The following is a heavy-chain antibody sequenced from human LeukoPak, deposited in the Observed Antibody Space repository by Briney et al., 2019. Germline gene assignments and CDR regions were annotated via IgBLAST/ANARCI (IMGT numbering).Heavy chain of an antibody. V-gene: IGHV4-59*01. D-gene: IGHD3-10*01. CDR3: ARGGYYGSGNDFRFDP. CDR2: IYYSGST. J-gene: IGHJ5*02. CDR1: GGSISSYY. Sequence: SETLSLTCTVSGGSISSYYWSWIRQPPGKGLEWIGYIYYSGSTNYKPSLKSRVTISVDTCKNQFSLKLSSVTAADTAVYYCARGGYYGSGNDFRFDPWGQGTLVTVSS.